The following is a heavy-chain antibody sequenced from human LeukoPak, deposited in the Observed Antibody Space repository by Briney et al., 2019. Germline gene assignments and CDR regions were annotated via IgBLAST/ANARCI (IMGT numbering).Heavy chain of an antibody. CDR1: GGSISSGGYY. CDR2: IYYSGST. D-gene: IGHD5-18*01. J-gene: IGHJ4*02. V-gene: IGHV4-31*03. CDR3: ARIRYSDTALSFDY. Sequence: SQTLSLTCTVSGGSISSGGYYWSWIRQHPGKGLEWIGYIYYSGSTYYNPSLKSRVTISVDTSKNQFSLKLSSVTAADTAVYYCARIRYSDTALSFDYWGQGILVIVSS.